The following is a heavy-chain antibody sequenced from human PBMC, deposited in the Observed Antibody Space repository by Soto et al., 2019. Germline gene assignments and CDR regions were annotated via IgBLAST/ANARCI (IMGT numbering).Heavy chain of an antibody. CDR1: GFTFSSYA. Sequence: GGSLRLSCAASGFTFSSYAMTWVRQAPGKGLEWISSISDGSDGSYYAASVKGRFTLSRDNSKNTLSLQMSSLRADDTAVYYCAIGGVGRAPGQDYWGQGTLVTVSS. J-gene: IGHJ4*02. CDR2: ISDGSDGS. V-gene: IGHV3-23*01. D-gene: IGHD1-1*01. CDR3: AIGGVGRAPGQDY.